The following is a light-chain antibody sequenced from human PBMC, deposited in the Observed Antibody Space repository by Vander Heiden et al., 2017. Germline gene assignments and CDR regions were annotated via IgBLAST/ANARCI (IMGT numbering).Light chain of an antibody. V-gene: IGLV2-23*02. CDR1: SSDVGSYNL. Sequence: QSALTQPASMSGSPGQSITISCTGTSSDVGSYNLVSWYQQHPGKAPELMIYEVSKRPSGVSNRFSGSKSGNTASLTISGLQAEDEADYYCCSYAGSSFVVFGGGTKLTVL. CDR2: EVS. J-gene: IGLJ2*01. CDR3: CSYAGSSFVV.